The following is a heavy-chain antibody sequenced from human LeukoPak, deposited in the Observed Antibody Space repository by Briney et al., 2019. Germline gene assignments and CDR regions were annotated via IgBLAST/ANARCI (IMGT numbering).Heavy chain of an antibody. CDR1: EFTFSNHG. J-gene: IGHJ4*02. V-gene: IGHV3-30*02. D-gene: IGHD1-26*01. CDR2: IRYDGSNQ. Sequence: GGSLRLSCAASEFTFSNHGMLWVRQAPGRGLEWVAFIRYDGSNQYYADSVKGRFTISRDSSKNTLYLQMNNLRDEDTAVYYCAKEVGVTTRGSFAYWGQGTLVTVSS. CDR3: AKEVGVTTRGSFAY.